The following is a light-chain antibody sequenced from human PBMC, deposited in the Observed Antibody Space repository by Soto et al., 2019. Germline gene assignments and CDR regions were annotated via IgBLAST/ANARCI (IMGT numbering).Light chain of an antibody. Sequence: QSALTQPASVSASPGEPITISCTGTSSDVGSYRLVSWYQQHPGKAPKLIIYEDDERPSGVSNRSSGYKSGNTASLTISGLQAEDEADYYCSSYAGRSTFVVFGGGTKLTVL. V-gene: IGLV2-23*01. CDR3: SSYAGRSTFVV. CDR2: EDD. J-gene: IGLJ2*01. CDR1: SSDVGSYRL.